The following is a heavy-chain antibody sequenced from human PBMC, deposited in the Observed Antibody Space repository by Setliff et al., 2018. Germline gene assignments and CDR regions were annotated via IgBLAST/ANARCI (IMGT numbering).Heavy chain of an antibody. Sequence: ASVKVSCKASGYTFTSYGISWVRQAPGQGLEWMGWISAYNGNTNYAQKLQGRVTMTTDTSTSTAYMELRSLRSDDTAVYYCARDPSLYCSSTSCSPHWFDPWGQGTRVTVSS. CDR3: ARDPSLYCSSTSCSPHWFDP. J-gene: IGHJ5*02. CDR2: ISAYNGNT. CDR1: GYTFTSYG. V-gene: IGHV1-18*01. D-gene: IGHD2-2*01.